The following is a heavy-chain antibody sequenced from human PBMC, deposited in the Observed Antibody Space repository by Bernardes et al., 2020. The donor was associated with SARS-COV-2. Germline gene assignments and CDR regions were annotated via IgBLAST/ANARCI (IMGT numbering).Heavy chain of an antibody. CDR1: GYYFTNYW. D-gene: IGHD1-20*01. V-gene: IGHV5-51*01. J-gene: IGHJ4*02. CDR3: ARGYNYYFDC. CDR2: IHPGDSDT. Sequence: GESLKISCQGSGYYFTNYWIGWVRLMPGKGLEWMGIIHPGDSDTRYSPSFQGQVTISADKSISIAYLQWSSLEASDTAMYYCARGYNYYFDCWGQGTLVTVSS.